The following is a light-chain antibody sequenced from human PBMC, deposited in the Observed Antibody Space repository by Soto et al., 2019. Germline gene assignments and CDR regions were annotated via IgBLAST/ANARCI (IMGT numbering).Light chain of an antibody. CDR3: QQYSRYPFT. J-gene: IGKJ3*01. Sequence: EIVLTQSPGTLSLSPGERATLSGRASHSVSSSYLAWYQQKPGQAPRLLRYGASSRATGIPGRFSCSGSGTAFTLTSSKLEPDDSAVYYGQQYSRYPFTFGPGTKVDIK. CDR2: GAS. CDR1: HSVSSSY. V-gene: IGKV3-20*01.